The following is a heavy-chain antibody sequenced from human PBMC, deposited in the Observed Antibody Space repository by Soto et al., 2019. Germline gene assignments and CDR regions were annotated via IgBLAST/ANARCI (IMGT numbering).Heavy chain of an antibody. J-gene: IGHJ4*02. D-gene: IGHD5-18*01. V-gene: IGHV3-33*01. CDR3: ARDSRGYSYGPDY. Sequence: QVQLVESGGGVVQPGRSLRLSCAASGFIFSSFGMHWVSQAPGKGLEWVTVIWFDGTSKYDADSAKGRFTISRDILKNTLYLQMNRLRADDTAVYYCARDSRGYSYGPDYWGQGTLVTVSS. CDR2: IWFDGTSK. CDR1: GFIFSSFG.